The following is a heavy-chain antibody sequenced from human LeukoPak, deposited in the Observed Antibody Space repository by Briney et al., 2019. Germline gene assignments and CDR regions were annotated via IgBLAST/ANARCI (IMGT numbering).Heavy chain of an antibody. CDR2: IYYSGST. D-gene: IGHD5-24*01. Sequence: SETLSLTCTVSGGSISSYYWGWIRQPPGKGLEWIGYIYYSGSTNYNPSLKSRVTISVDTSKNQFSLKLSPVTAADTAGYCCARKEIYMYFFDYWGQGTLVSVSS. J-gene: IGHJ4*02. CDR3: ARKEIYMYFFDY. CDR1: GGSISSYY. V-gene: IGHV4-59*01.